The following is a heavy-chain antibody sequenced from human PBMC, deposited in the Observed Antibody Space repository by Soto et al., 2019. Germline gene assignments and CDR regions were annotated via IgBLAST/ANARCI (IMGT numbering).Heavy chain of an antibody. CDR1: GGSSSSYD. J-gene: IGHJ1*01. Sequence: TSETLSLTCTVSGGSSSSYDGSCIRQPPGKGLEWIGYIYYSGSTNYNPSLKRRVTISVDTSNNQFSLKLSSLTAADTAVYHSEENPLAEGSFSASRGQGTPDPVSP. CDR3: EENPLAEGSFSAS. V-gene: IGHV4-59*01. CDR2: IYYSGST. D-gene: IGHD2-15*01.